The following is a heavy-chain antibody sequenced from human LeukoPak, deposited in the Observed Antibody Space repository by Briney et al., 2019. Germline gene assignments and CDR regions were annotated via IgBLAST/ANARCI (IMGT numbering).Heavy chain of an antibody. D-gene: IGHD6-13*01. Sequence: PGGSLRLSCAASGFTFSSYAMSWVRQAPGKGLEWVSAISGSGGSTYYADSVKGRFTISRDNSKNTLYLQMNSLRAEDTAVYYCAKSERYSSSPNWFDPWGQGTLVTVSS. CDR1: GFTFSSYA. CDR3: AKSERYSSSPNWFDP. CDR2: ISGSGGST. J-gene: IGHJ5*02. V-gene: IGHV3-23*01.